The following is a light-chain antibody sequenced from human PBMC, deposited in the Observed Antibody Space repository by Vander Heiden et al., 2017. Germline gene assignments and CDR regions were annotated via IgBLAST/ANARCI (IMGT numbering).Light chain of an antibody. J-gene: IGKJ2*01. V-gene: IGKV3-11*01. Sequence: IVFTHSPATLSSSPGEGATLSCTASQSVSCYLACYQQPSRQAPRLLIYDASNRATGIPARLSGSGSGTDFTLTISSLEPEDFAVYYCQQRSRWRPYTFGQGTKLEI. CDR3: QQRSRWRPYT. CDR2: DAS. CDR1: QSVSCY.